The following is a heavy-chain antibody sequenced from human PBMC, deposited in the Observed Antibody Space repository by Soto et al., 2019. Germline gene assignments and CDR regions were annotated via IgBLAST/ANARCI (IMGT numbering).Heavy chain of an antibody. CDR1: GGSISGGGDY. CDR2: IYYSGST. Sequence: PSETLSLTCTVSGGSISGGGDYWSWIRQPPGKGLEWIGYIYYSGSTYYNPSLKRRVTISVDTSKNQFSLKLSSVTAADTAVYYCMLGSGWKDFDYWGQGTLVTVSS. V-gene: IGHV4-30-4*01. J-gene: IGHJ4*02. D-gene: IGHD3-22*01. CDR3: MLGSGWKDFDY.